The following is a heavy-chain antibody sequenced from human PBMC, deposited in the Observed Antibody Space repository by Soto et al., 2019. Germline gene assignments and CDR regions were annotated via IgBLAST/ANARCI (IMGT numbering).Heavy chain of an antibody. D-gene: IGHD5-18*01. CDR3: ARDGAAMVPYNWFDP. CDR2: IYYSGST. Sequence: QVQLQESGPGLVKPSQTLSLTCTVSGGSISSGGYYWSWIRQHPGKGLEWIGYIYYSGSTYYNPSLKSRVTISVDTSKNQFSLKLGSVTAADTAVYYCARDGAAMVPYNWFDPWGQGTLVTVSS. CDR1: GGSISSGGYY. J-gene: IGHJ5*02. V-gene: IGHV4-31*03.